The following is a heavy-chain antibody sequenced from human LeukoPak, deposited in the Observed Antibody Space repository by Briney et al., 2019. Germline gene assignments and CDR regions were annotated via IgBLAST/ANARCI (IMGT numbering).Heavy chain of an antibody. J-gene: IGHJ3*02. CDR2: IYHSGST. Sequence: PSETLSLTCAVSGYSISSGYYWGWIRQPPGKGLEWIGSIYHSGSTYYHPSLKSRVTISVDTSKNQFSLRLSSVTAADTAVYYCARVGGPFDIWGQGPMVTVSS. V-gene: IGHV4-38-2*01. CDR1: GYSISSGYY. CDR3: ARVGGPFDI. D-gene: IGHD3-16*01.